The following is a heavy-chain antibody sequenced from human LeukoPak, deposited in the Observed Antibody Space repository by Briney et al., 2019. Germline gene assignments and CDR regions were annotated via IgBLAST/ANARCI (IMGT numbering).Heavy chain of an antibody. CDR3: ARGIAVAGYFDY. CDR1: GGSFSGYY. J-gene: IGHJ4*02. V-gene: IGHV4-34*01. D-gene: IGHD6-19*01. Sequence: SETLSLTCAVYGGSFSGYYWSWIRQPPGKGLEWIGEINHSGSTNYNPSLKSRVTIPVDTSKNQFSLKLSSVTAADTAVYYCARGIAVAGYFDYWGQGTLVTVSS. CDR2: INHSGST.